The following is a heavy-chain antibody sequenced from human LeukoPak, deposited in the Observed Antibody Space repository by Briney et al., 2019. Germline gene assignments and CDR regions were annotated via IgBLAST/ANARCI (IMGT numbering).Heavy chain of an antibody. D-gene: IGHD6-13*01. CDR2: INPNSGDT. CDR1: GYSFTDYY. J-gene: IGHJ5*01. Sequence: ASVKVSCKTSGYSFTDYYMHWVRQVPGQGLEWMGWINPNSGDTKYEQKFQGRVTMTRDTAVSTGYLELSSLTSDDTAVYYCARGYGSSWFDYWGQGTLVTVSS. V-gene: IGHV1-2*02. CDR3: ARGYGSSWFDY.